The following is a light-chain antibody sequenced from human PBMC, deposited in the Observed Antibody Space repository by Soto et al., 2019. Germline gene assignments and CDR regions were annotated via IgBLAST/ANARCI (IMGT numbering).Light chain of an antibody. CDR1: SSDVGGYKY. CDR2: EVS. CDR3: SSYTGSSTYVV. V-gene: IGLV2-14*01. Sequence: QSALTQPASVSGSPGQSITISCTGTSSDVGGYKYVSWYQQHPGKAPKLMIYEVSNRPSGVSNRFSGSKSGNMASLTISGLRAEDEAVYYCSSYTGSSTYVVFGGGTKLTVL. J-gene: IGLJ2*01.